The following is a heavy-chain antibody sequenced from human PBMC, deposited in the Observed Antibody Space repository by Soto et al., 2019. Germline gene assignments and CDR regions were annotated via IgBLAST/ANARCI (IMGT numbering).Heavy chain of an antibody. CDR3: ARGGSSDWQVALDI. CDR2: IKYGGSS. CDR1: SWSFNHYY. V-gene: IGHV4-34*01. D-gene: IGHD6-19*01. Sequence: SETLSLTCALSSWSFNHYYWHWIRQSPGKGLEWIGKIKYGGSSNYNPSLGSRVSISVDMSKNQFSLRLSSLTAADTAVYYCARGGSSDWQVALDIWGQGTMVTVSS. J-gene: IGHJ3*02.